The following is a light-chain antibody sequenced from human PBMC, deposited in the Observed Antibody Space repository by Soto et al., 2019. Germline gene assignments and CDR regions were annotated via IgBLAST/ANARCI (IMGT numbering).Light chain of an antibody. V-gene: IGLV2-23*01. Sequence: QSVLTQPASVSGSPGQSITISCTGTSSDVGSYNLVSWYQQHPGKAPKLMIYEGSKRPSGVSNRFSGSKSGNTASLTISGLQAADEADYYYCSYAGSSTVVFGGGTKVTVL. CDR3: CSYAGSSTVV. CDR1: SSDVGSYNL. CDR2: EGS. J-gene: IGLJ2*01.